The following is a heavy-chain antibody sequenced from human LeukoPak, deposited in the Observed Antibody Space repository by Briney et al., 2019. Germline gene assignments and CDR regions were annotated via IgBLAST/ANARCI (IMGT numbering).Heavy chain of an antibody. D-gene: IGHD2-21*01. CDR2: ISSSSSYI. J-gene: IGHJ4*02. CDR1: GFTSSSYS. Sequence: GGSLRLSCAASGFTSSSYSMNWVRQAPGKGLEWVSSISSSSSYIYYADSVKGRFTISRDNAKNSLYLQMNSLRAEDTAVYYCARVHPLVAIQFFDYWGQGTLVTVSS. V-gene: IGHV3-21*01. CDR3: ARVHPLVAIQFFDY.